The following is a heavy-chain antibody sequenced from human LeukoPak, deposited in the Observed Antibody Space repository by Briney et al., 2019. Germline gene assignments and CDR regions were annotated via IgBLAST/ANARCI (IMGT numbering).Heavy chain of an antibody. J-gene: IGHJ6*02. D-gene: IGHD2-2*01. CDR3: AGLGYCSSTSCAYYYYYYGMDV. CDR2: IYYSGST. V-gene: IGHV4-39*01. CDR1: GGSISSSSYY. Sequence: PSETLSPTCTVSGGSISSSSYYWGWIRQPPGKGLEWIGSIYYSGSTYYNPSLKGRVTISVDTSKNQFSLKLSSVTAADTAVYYCAGLGYCSSTSCAYYYYYYGMDVWGQGTTVTVSS.